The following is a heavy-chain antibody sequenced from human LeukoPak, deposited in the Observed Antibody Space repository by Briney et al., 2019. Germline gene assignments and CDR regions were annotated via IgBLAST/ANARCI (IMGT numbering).Heavy chain of an antibody. CDR2: IYYSGST. D-gene: IGHD2-8*01. V-gene: IGHV4-61*01. J-gene: IGHJ3*02. Sequence: PSETLSLTCTVSGGSFSSGSYYWSWIRQPPGKGLEWIGYIYYSGSTNYNPSLKSRVTISVDTSKNQFSLKLSSVTAADTAVYYCARDRARSILYYRLGAFDIWGQGTMVTVSS. CDR1: GGSFSSGSYY. CDR3: ARDRARSILYYRLGAFDI.